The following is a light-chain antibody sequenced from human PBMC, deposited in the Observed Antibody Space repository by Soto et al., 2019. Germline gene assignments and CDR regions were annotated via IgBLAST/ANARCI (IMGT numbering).Light chain of an antibody. CDR1: QTISGW. CDR2: KAS. CDR3: QQYNSYSEA. J-gene: IGKJ1*01. V-gene: IGKV1-5*03. Sequence: DIQMTQSPSTLSASVGDRVTITCRASQTISGWLAWYQQKPGKAPKLLIYKASTLKSGVPSRFSGSGSGTEFTLTISSLQPDDFATYYCQQYNSYSEAFGQGTKVDIK.